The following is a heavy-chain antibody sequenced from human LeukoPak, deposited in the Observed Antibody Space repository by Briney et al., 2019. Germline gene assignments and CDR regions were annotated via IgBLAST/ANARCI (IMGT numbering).Heavy chain of an antibody. Sequence: SETLSLTCTVSGGSISSGSYYWSWIRQPAGKGLEWIGRIYTSGSTNYNPSLKSRLTISVDTSKNQFPLNLSSVTAADTAVYYCARDYDRFDPWGQGTLVTVSS. V-gene: IGHV4-61*02. D-gene: IGHD3-3*01. J-gene: IGHJ5*02. CDR3: ARDYDRFDP. CDR1: GGSISSGSYY. CDR2: IYTSGST.